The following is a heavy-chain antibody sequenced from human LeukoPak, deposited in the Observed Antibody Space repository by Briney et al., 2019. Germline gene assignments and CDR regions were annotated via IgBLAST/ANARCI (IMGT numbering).Heavy chain of an antibody. CDR3: ATSVGATTGFDY. V-gene: IGHV1-2*02. CDR1: GYTFTSYY. D-gene: IGHD1-26*01. Sequence: ASVKVSCKASGYTFTSYYMHWVRQAPGQGLEWMGWINPNSGGTNYAQKFQGRVTMTRDTSISTAYMELSRLRSDDTAVYYCATSVGATTGFDYWGQGTLVTVSS. J-gene: IGHJ4*02. CDR2: INPNSGGT.